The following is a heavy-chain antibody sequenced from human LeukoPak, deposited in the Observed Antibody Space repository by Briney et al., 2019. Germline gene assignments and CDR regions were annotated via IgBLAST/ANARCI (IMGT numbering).Heavy chain of an antibody. CDR2: IYHSGST. CDR3: ARDRGGYQNDY. J-gene: IGHJ4*02. CDR1: GYSISSGYY. D-gene: IGHD5-18*01. V-gene: IGHV4-38-2*02. Sequence: SETLSLTCTVSGYSISSGYYWGWIRQPPGKGLEWTGSIYHSGSTYYNPSLKSRVTISVDTSKNQFSLKLSSVTAADTAVYYCARDRGGYQNDYWGQGTLVTVSS.